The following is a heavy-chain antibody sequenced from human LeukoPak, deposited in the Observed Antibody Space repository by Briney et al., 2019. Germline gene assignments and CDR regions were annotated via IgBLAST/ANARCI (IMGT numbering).Heavy chain of an antibody. D-gene: IGHD3-9*01. J-gene: IGHJ4*02. CDR1: GFTVSSNY. V-gene: IGHV3-53*05. CDR2: IYRGDST. Sequence: GGSLRLSCAASGFTVSSNYMSWVRQAPGKGLEWVSVIYRGDSTYYADSVKGRFTISRDNSKNTLYLQMNSLRAEDTAVYYCARDSTVRLRYFDWLSGKFDYWGQGTLVTVSS. CDR3: ARDSTVRLRYFDWLSGKFDY.